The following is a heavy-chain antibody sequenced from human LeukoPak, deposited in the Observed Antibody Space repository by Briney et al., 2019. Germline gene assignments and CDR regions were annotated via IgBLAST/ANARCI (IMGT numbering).Heavy chain of an antibody. J-gene: IGHJ5*02. CDR1: GGSFSGYY. Sequence: SETLSLTCAVYGGSFSGYYWSWIRQPPGKGLEWIGEINHGGSTNYHPSLKSRVAISVDTSKNQFSLNLSSVTAADTAVYYCARRGRRLNWFDPWGQGTLVTVSS. V-gene: IGHV4-34*01. D-gene: IGHD1-1*01. CDR2: INHGGST. CDR3: ARRGRRLNWFDP.